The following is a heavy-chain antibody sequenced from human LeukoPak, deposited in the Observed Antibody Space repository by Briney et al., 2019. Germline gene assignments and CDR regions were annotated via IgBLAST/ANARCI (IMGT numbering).Heavy chain of an antibody. CDR1: GFTFSSYW. CDR2: INTDGSST. J-gene: IGHJ4*02. CDR3: AKGPMVRGVTSFDY. D-gene: IGHD3-10*01. V-gene: IGHV3-74*01. Sequence: GGSLRLSCAASGFTFSSYWMHWVRQAPGKGLVWVSRINTDGSSTSYADSVKGRFTISRDNAKNTLYLQMNSLRAEDTAVYYCAKGPMVRGVTSFDYWGQGTLVTVSS.